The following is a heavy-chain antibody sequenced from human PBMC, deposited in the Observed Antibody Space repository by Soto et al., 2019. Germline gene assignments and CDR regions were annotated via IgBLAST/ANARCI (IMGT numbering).Heavy chain of an antibody. J-gene: IGHJ6*02. CDR3: ARVPDTVANYYYGMDV. CDR1: GGSIRDYY. CDR2: IYYAGST. Sequence: PSETLSLTCTVSGGSIRDYYWGWVRQPPGKGLEWIGYIYYAGSTKYNPSLKSRVTISVDSSKNQFSLKLSSVTAADTAVYYCARVPDTVANYYYGMDVWGQGTTVTVSS. D-gene: IGHD4-17*01. V-gene: IGHV4-59*01.